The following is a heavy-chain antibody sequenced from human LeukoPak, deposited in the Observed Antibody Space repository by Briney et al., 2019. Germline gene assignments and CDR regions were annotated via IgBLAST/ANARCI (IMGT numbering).Heavy chain of an antibody. D-gene: IGHD3-10*01. Sequence: GGSLRLSCAGSGFRFSGYAMDWVRQAPGKGLEWVAVIWADGSDKYYGDSVKGRFTISRDNSQNTLYLQMNSLRVEDTAVYYCVRDRRFGDQGPGYFDPWGQGTLVTVSS. CDR3: VRDRRFGDQGPGYFDP. J-gene: IGHJ4*02. CDR1: GFRFSGYA. CDR2: IWADGSDK. V-gene: IGHV3-33*01.